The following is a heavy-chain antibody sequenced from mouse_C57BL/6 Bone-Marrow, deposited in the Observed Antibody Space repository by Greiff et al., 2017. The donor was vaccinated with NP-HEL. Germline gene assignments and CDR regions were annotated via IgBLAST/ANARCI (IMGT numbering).Heavy chain of an antibody. D-gene: IGHD1-1*01. CDR3: ASPHYGSSSWFAY. CDR1: GYTFTSYG. CDR2: IYIGNGYT. Sequence: VQLKQSGAELVRPGSSVKMSCKTSGYTFTSYGINWVKQRPGQGLEWIGYIYIGNGYTEYNEQFKGKATLTSDTSSSTAYMQLSSLTSEDSAIYFCASPHYGSSSWFAYWGQGTLVTVSA. J-gene: IGHJ3*01. V-gene: IGHV1-58*01.